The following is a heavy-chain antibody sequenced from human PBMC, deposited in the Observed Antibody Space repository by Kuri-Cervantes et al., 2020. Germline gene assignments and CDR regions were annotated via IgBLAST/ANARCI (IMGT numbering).Heavy chain of an antibody. Sequence: GGSLRLSCAASGFTFSNAWMSWVRQAPGKGLEWVGRIKSKTDGGTTDYAAPVKGRFTISRDDSKNTLYLQMNSLKTEDTAVYYCARGVVGLRNWFDPWGQGTLVTVSS. CDR2: IKSKTDGGTT. CDR1: GFTFSNAW. J-gene: IGHJ5*02. D-gene: IGHD4-17*01. V-gene: IGHV3-15*01. CDR3: ARGVVGLRNWFDP.